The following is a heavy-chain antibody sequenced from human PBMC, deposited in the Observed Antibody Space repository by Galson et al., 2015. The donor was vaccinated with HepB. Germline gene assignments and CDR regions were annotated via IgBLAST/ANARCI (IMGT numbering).Heavy chain of an antibody. Sequence: SVKASCKASGYTFTSYYMHWVRQAPGQGLEWMGIINPSGGSTSYAQKFQGRVTMTRDTSTSTVYMELSSLRSEDTAVYYCARANGSGRDWFDPWGQGTLVTVSS. J-gene: IGHJ5*02. D-gene: IGHD3-10*01. CDR3: ARANGSGRDWFDP. CDR1: GYTFTSYY. V-gene: IGHV1-46*01. CDR2: INPSGGST.